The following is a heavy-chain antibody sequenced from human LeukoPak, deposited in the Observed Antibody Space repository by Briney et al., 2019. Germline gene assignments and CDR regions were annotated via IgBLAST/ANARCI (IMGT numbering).Heavy chain of an antibody. CDR1: GGSFSGYY. V-gene: IGHV4-30-4*08. D-gene: IGHD3-22*01. Sequence: SETLSLTCAVYGGSFSGYYWSWIRQPPGKGLEWIGYIYYSGSTYYNPSLKSRVTISVDTSKNQFSLKLSSVTAADTAVYYCAREVYGYYYDSSGNYFDYWGQGTLVTVSS. J-gene: IGHJ4*02. CDR2: IYYSGST. CDR3: AREVYGYYYDSSGNYFDY.